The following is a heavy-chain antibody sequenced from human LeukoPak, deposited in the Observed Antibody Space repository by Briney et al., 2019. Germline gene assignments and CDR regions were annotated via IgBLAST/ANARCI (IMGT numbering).Heavy chain of an antibody. J-gene: IGHJ4*02. V-gene: IGHV3-30*18. CDR3: AKSGDNWILDY. CDR1: GFTFSSYG. D-gene: IGHD1-1*01. Sequence: PGGSLRLSCAASGFTFSSYGMHWVRQAPGKGLEWVAVISYDGSNKYYADSVKGRFTISRDNSKNTLYLQMNSLRAEDTAVYYCAKSGDNWILDYWGQGTLVTVSS. CDR2: ISYDGSNK.